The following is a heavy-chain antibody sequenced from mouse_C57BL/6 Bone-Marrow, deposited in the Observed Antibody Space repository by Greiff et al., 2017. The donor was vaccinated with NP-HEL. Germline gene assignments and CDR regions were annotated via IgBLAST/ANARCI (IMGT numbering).Heavy chain of an antibody. CDR2: INPRSGYT. J-gene: IGHJ2*01. CDR1: GYTFTSYT. Sequence: VQLQQSGAELARPGASVTMSCKASGYTFTSYTMHWVKQRPGQGLEWIGYINPRSGYTKYNQKFKDKATLTADQSSSTAYMQLSSLTSEDSSVYYCARYDYDGSYWGQGTTLTVSS. CDR3: ARYDYDGSY. D-gene: IGHD2-4*01. V-gene: IGHV1-4*01.